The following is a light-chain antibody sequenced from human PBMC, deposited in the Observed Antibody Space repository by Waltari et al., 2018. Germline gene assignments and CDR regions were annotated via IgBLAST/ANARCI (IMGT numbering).Light chain of an antibody. CDR2: AAS. CDR3: QQLETYPIT. V-gene: IGKV1-9*01. CDR1: QDISKS. Sequence: IQLTQSPSFLSASVGDSVTIPCRAGQDISKSLAWYQQKPGKAPKLLIYAASSLQGGVPSRFSGSGSGTDFALTISSLQPEDSATYYCQQLETYPITFGQGTRLEIK. J-gene: IGKJ5*01.